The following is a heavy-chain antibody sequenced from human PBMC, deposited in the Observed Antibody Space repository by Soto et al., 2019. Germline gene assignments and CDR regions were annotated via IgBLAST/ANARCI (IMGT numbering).Heavy chain of an antibody. CDR1: GYTFTSYG. V-gene: IGHV1-18*04. CDR2: ISAYNGNT. J-gene: IGHJ4*02. D-gene: IGHD2-2*01. CDR3: VRGLDQPPVGLYFDT. Sequence: GASVKVSCKASGYTFTSYGISWVRQAPGQGLEWMGWISAYNGNTNYAQKFQGRVTITADKSTTTAYMELRTLTSEGTAVYYCVRGLDQPPVGLYFDTWGQGTLVTVSS.